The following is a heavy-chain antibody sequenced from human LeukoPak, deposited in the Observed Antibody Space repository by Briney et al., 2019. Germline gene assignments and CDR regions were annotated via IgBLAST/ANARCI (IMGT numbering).Heavy chain of an antibody. J-gene: IGHJ4*02. CDR3: AREMMVRGVAFDY. CDR2: INPNSGVT. Sequence: ASVKVSCKASGYTFTAYHMHWLRQAPGQGLEVMGWINPNSGVTNYAQKFQGRVAMTRDSSISTAYMQLSRLRSDDAAVCYCAREMMVRGVAFDYWGQGTLLTVSS. V-gene: IGHV1-2*02. CDR1: GYTFTAYH. D-gene: IGHD3-10*01.